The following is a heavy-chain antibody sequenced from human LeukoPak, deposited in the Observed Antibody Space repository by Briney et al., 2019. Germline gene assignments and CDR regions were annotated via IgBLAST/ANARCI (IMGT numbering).Heavy chain of an antibody. Sequence: GGSLRLSCAASGFTFSSYSMSWVRQSPGKGLEWVSYISDRSGTIYYADSVKGRFTIARDNAKNSLYLQMNSLRDEDTAVYYCASSHDSSGRTLGYWGQGTLVTASS. J-gene: IGHJ4*02. V-gene: IGHV3-48*02. CDR1: GFTFSSYS. CDR2: ISDRSGTI. CDR3: ASSHDSSGRTLGY. D-gene: IGHD3-22*01.